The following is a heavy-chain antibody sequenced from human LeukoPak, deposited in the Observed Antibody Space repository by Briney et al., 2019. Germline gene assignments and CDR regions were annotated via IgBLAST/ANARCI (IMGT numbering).Heavy chain of an antibody. Sequence: ESLKISCQGSGYSFSSYWIAWVRQLPGQGLEWMAMIYPGDSDTRYSPSFQGQVTISADKSIRTASLQWSSLKASDTAMYFCARTSMGYCTDGLCSENYYYYYRVDVWGQGTTVTVSS. V-gene: IGHV5-51*01. CDR2: IYPGDSDT. CDR1: GYSFSSYW. J-gene: IGHJ6*02. D-gene: IGHD2-8*01. CDR3: ARTSMGYCTDGLCSENYYYYYRVDV.